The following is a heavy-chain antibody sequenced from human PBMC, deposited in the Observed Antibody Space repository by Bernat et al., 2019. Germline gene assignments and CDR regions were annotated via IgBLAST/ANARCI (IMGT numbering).Heavy chain of an antibody. D-gene: IGHD6-13*01. CDR1: GFTFSSYW. J-gene: IGHJ4*02. V-gene: IGHV3-74*02. Sequence: EVQLVESGGGVVRPGGSLRLSCAASGFTFSSYWMHWVRQAPGKGLVWVSRINSDGSSTSYADSVKGRFTISRDNAKNTLYLQMNSLRAEDTAVYYCASWYSSSWDEDFDYWGQGTLVTVSS. CDR2: INSDGSST. CDR3: ASWYSSSWDEDFDY.